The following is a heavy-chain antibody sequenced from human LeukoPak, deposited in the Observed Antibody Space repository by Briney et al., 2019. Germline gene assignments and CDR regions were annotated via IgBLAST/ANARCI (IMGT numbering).Heavy chain of an antibody. D-gene: IGHD3-22*01. J-gene: IGHJ3*02. Sequence: PGRSLRLSCAASGFTFRSYDMHCVRQAPGPGLEWVAVVWYDENNKYYVDSVKGRFTISRDNSKNTLYLQMNSLRVEDTALYYCAREDSSGAFDIWGQGTMVTVSS. CDR2: VWYDENNK. V-gene: IGHV3-33*01. CDR3: AREDSSGAFDI. CDR1: GFTFRSYD.